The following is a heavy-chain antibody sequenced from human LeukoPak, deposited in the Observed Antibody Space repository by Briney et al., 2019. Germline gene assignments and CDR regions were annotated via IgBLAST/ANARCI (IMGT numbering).Heavy chain of an antibody. J-gene: IGHJ5*02. CDR3: ARDRHSNYEDGSLDP. D-gene: IGHD4-11*01. Sequence: PERSLRLSCAASGFTFSSYGMHWVRQAPGKGLEWMAVIWYDGSNKYYADSVKGRFTISRDNSTNTLFLQMNSLRAEDTAVYYCARDRHSNYEDGSLDPWGQGTLVTVSS. V-gene: IGHV3-33*02. CDR2: IWYDGSNK. CDR1: GFTFSSYG.